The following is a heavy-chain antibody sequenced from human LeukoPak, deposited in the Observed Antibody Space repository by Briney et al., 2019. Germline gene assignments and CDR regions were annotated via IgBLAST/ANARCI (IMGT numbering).Heavy chain of an antibody. J-gene: IGHJ5*02. Sequence: SETLSLTCTVSGGSISSSSYYWGWIRQPPGKGLEWIGSIYYSGSTYYNPSLESRVTISVDTSKNQFSLKLSSVTAADTAVYYCARSFLWFGELRFDPWGQGTLVTVSS. CDR3: ARSFLWFGELRFDP. CDR2: IYYSGST. CDR1: GGSISSSSYY. V-gene: IGHV4-39*01. D-gene: IGHD3-10*01.